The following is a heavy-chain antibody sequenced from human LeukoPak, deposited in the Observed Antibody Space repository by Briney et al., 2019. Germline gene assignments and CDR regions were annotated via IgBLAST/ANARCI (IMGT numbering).Heavy chain of an antibody. V-gene: IGHV4-39*01. Sequence: SETLSLTCTVSGGSISSSSYYWGWIRHPPGKGLEWNGRIYYSGSTYYNPSLKSRVTISVDTSKNQFSLKLSSVTAADTAVYYCARVGDYVHWGQGTLVTVSS. D-gene: IGHD4-17*01. J-gene: IGHJ4*02. CDR2: IYYSGST. CDR1: GGSISSSSYY. CDR3: ARVGDYVH.